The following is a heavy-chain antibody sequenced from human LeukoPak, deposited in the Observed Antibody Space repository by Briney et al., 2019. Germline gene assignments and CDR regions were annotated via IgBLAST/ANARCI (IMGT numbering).Heavy chain of an antibody. CDR1: GGSISSSNW. CDR3: ARDIVVVS. V-gene: IGHV4-4*02. D-gene: IGHD2-2*01. J-gene: IGHJ5*02. CDR2: INHSGST. Sequence: SETLSLTCAVSGGSISSSNWWSWVRQPPGKGLEWIGEINHSGSTNYNPSLKSRVTISVDTSKNQFSLKLSSVTAADTAVYYCARDIVVVSWGQGTLVTVSS.